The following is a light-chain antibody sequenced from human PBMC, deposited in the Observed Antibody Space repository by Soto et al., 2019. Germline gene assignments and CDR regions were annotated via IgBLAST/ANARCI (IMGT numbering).Light chain of an antibody. CDR2: DNT. J-gene: IGLJ3*02. Sequence: QSVLTQPPSVSGAPGERVTISCTGSSSDIGAGYRVRWYQQVPGTAPKLLIYDNTNRPSGVSVRFSGSKSGTSASLAISGLQAEDEADYYCQSFDSSLSSSWVFGGGTKVTVL. CDR1: SSDIGAGYR. V-gene: IGLV1-40*01. CDR3: QSFDSSLSSSWV.